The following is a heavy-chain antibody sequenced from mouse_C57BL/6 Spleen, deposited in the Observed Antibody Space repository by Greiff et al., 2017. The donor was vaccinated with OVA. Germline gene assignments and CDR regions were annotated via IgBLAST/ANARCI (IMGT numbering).Heavy chain of an antibody. CDR2: IYPGDGDT. CDR1: GYAFSSYW. CDR3: ARRTIYYGSSYDYAMDY. Sequence: QVQLQQSGAELVKPGASVKISCKASGYAFSSYWMNWVKQRPGKGLEWIGQIYPGDGDTNYNGKFKGKATLTADKSSSTAYMQLSSLTSEDSAVYFCARRTIYYGSSYDYAMDYWGQGTSVTVSS. D-gene: IGHD1-1*01. J-gene: IGHJ4*01. V-gene: IGHV1-80*01.